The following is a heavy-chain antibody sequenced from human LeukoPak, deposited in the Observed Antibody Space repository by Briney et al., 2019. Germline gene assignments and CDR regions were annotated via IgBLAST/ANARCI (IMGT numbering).Heavy chain of an antibody. CDR2: ISAYNGNT. Sequence: ASVEVSCKASGYTFTSYGISWVRQAPGQGLEWMGWISAYNGNTNYAQKLQGRVTMTTDTSTSTAYMELRSLRSDDTAVYYYARARNIVGPTTSFDYWGQGSLVTVSS. D-gene: IGHD1-26*01. J-gene: IGHJ4*02. V-gene: IGHV1-18*01. CDR1: GYTFTSYG. CDR3: ARARNIVGPTTSFDY.